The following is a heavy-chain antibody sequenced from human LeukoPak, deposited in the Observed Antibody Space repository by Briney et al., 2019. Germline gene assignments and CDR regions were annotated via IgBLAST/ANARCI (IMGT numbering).Heavy chain of an antibody. V-gene: IGHV1-24*01. Sequence: ASVKVSCKLSGNTLRELPIQWVRQAGGKGLEWMAGFDPENAEIVYAQKFQGRVTMTEDTSTNTAYMELTSLTSDDTALYYCATQGSDFWSGFDYWGQGTQVTVSS. CDR1: GNTLRELP. CDR2: FDPENAEI. CDR3: ATQGSDFWSGFDY. J-gene: IGHJ4*02. D-gene: IGHD3-3*01.